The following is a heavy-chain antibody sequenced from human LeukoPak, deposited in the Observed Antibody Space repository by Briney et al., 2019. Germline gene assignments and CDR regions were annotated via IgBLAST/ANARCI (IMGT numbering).Heavy chain of an antibody. CDR1: GFTFSSYA. D-gene: IGHD3-10*01. J-gene: IGHJ5*02. Sequence: GALRLSCAASGFTFSSYAMHWVRQAPGKGLEWVSSISSSSSYIYYADSVKGRFTISRDNAKNSLYLQMNSLGAEDTAVYYCARDRVTSGGLNWFDPWGQGTLVTVSS. CDR2: ISSSSSYI. V-gene: IGHV3-21*01. CDR3: ARDRVTSGGLNWFDP.